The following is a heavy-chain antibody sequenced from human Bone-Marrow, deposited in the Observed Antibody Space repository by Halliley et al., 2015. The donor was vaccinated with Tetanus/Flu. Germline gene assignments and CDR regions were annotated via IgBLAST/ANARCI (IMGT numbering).Heavy chain of an antibody. J-gene: IGHJ4*02. Sequence: LRLSCVVSGGSMDVYYWTWIRQPPGKGLEWIGNVFYSGNTNYNPSLKSRVTMSVDRSKDQFSLGLTSVTAADAAVYYCARILPTTMPTDYWGQGILVTVSS. V-gene: IGHV4-59*01. CDR3: ARILPTTMPTDY. D-gene: IGHD4-17*01. CDR1: GGSMDVYY. CDR2: VFYSGNT.